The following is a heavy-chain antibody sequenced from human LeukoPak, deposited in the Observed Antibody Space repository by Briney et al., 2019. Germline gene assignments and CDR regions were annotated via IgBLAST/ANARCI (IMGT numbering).Heavy chain of an antibody. D-gene: IGHD5-24*01. J-gene: IGHJ4*02. V-gene: IGHV3-21*04. Sequence: GGSLRLSCAASGFTFNVFTMHWVRQAPGKGLEWISSFTTTSIYMYYADSVKGRFTISRDNAKNSLYLQMNSLRVEETAVYYCAKEGRSLQTYWGQGTLVTVSS. CDR3: AKEGRSLQTY. CDR2: FTTTSIYM. CDR1: GFTFNVFT.